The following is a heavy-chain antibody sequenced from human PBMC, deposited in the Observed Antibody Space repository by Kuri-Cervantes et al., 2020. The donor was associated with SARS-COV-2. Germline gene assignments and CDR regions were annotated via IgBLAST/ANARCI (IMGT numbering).Heavy chain of an antibody. D-gene: IGHD6-19*01. Sequence: GESLKISCAASGFTFSGSAMHWVRQASGKGLEWVGRIRSKANSYATAYAASVKGRFTISRDDSKNTLYLQMNSLKTEDTAVYYCTKDKDGGAVACYWGQGTLVTVSS. CDR2: IRSKANSYAT. CDR3: TKDKDGGAVACY. V-gene: IGHV3-73*01. CDR1: GFTFSGSA. J-gene: IGHJ4*02.